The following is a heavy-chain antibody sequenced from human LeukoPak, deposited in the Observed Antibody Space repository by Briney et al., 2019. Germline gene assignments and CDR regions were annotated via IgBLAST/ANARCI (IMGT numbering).Heavy chain of an antibody. Sequence: GSLRLSCAASGFTFDDYGMSWVRQAPGKGLEWIGEINHSGSTNYNPSLKSRVTISVDTSKNQFSLKLSSVTAADTAVYYCARVAFGELLGAFDYWGQGTLVTVSS. J-gene: IGHJ4*02. D-gene: IGHD3-10*01. V-gene: IGHV4-34*01. CDR3: ARVAFGELLGAFDY. CDR1: GFTFDDYG. CDR2: INHSGST.